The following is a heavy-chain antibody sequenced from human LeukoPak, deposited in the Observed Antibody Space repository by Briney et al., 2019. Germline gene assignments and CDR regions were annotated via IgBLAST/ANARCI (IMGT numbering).Heavy chain of an antibody. CDR3: ARTYYYGSSAYYGSVDY. D-gene: IGHD3-22*01. Sequence: GASVNVSCKASGYTFTNYGISWVRQAPGQGFEWRGWISAYNGNTNYAQKLQGRLTMTTDTSTSTAYMELRSLRSDDTAVYYCARTYYYGSSAYYGSVDYWGQGTLVTVSS. V-gene: IGHV1-18*01. CDR2: ISAYNGNT. CDR1: GYTFTNYG. J-gene: IGHJ4*02.